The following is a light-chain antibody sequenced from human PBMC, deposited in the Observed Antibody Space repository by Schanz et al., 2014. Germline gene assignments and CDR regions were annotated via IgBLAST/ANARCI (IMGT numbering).Light chain of an antibody. V-gene: IGLV6-57*04. CDR3: QSSDDDWRRV. CDR2: GES. CDR1: SGNIADTC. J-gene: IGLJ3*02. Sequence: NFMLTQPHSVSESPGKTATISCTRSSGNIADTCVQWYQQRPGSAPTSVLYGESQRPSGVPDRFSGSIDRSSNSASLTISGLTAEDEADYFCQSSDDDWRRVFGGGTKLTVL.